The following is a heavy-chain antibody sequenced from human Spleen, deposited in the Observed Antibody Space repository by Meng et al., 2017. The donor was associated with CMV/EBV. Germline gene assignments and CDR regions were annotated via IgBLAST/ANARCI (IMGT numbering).Heavy chain of an antibody. Sequence: GESLKISCTASGFTFGDYAMRWVRQDPGKGLEWVGFIRSKAYGGTTEYAASVKGRFTISRDDSKSIAYLQMNSLKTEDTAVYYCARLGGDGYLDAFDIWGQGTMVTVSS. CDR2: IRSKAYGGTT. V-gene: IGHV3-49*04. CDR3: ARLGGDGYLDAFDI. J-gene: IGHJ3*02. CDR1: GFTFGDYA. D-gene: IGHD3-16*01.